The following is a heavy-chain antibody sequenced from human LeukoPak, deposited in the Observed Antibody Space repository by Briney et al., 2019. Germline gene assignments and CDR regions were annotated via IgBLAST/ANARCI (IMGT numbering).Heavy chain of an antibody. CDR3: ARGSVIPFGGVTQTGGNWFDP. CDR1: GGSISSYY. D-gene: IGHD3-16*01. V-gene: IGHV4-4*07. CDR2: IYSGGNT. J-gene: IGHJ5*02. Sequence: PAETLSLTCTVSGGSISSYYWSWIRQPAGKGLEWIGRIYSGGNTNYNPSLKSRVTMSVDTSKKQFSLKLSSVTAADTAVYYCARGSVIPFGGVTQTGGNWFDPWGQGTLVTVSS.